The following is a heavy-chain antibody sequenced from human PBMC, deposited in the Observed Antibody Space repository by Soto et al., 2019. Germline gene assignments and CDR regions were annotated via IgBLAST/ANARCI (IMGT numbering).Heavy chain of an antibody. CDR2: IYYNGST. CDR3: ARDAPRGAHYYGMGV. CDR1: AGSISSGGYF. J-gene: IGHJ6*02. Sequence: SETLSLTCTVSAGSISSGGYFWTWIRQPPGKGLEWIGNIYYNGSTYSNPSLKSRLTLSIDTSKNQFSLKLRSVTAADTAVYYCARDAPRGAHYYGMGVWGQGTTVTVSS. V-gene: IGHV4-31*03.